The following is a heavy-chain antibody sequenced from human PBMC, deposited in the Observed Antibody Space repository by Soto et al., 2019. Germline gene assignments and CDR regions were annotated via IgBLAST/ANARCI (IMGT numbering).Heavy chain of an antibody. J-gene: IGHJ3*02. CDR2: ISAYNGNT. CDR1: GYTFTSYG. Sequence: QVQLVQSGAEVKKPGASVKVSCKASGYTFTSYGISWVRQAPGQGLEWMGWISAYNGNTNYAQKLQGRVTMTTDTSTSTAYMELRSLRSVDTAAYYCARELAAHYDILTGYYRNAFDIWGQGTTVTVSS. V-gene: IGHV1-18*01. D-gene: IGHD3-9*01. CDR3: ARELAAHYDILTGYYRNAFDI.